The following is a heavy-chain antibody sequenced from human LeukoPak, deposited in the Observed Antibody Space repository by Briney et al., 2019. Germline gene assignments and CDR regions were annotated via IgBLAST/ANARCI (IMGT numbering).Heavy chain of an antibody. D-gene: IGHD3-9*01. CDR3: ARVPDYDILTGYFDY. J-gene: IGHJ4*02. V-gene: IGHV4-59*01. CDR2: IYYSGST. CDR1: GGSISSYY. Sequence: SETLSLTCTVSGGSISSYYWSWIRQPPGKGLEWIGYIYYSGSTNYNPSLKSRVTISVDTSKNQFSLKLSSVTAAATAVYYCARVPDYDILTGYFDYWGQGTLVTVSS.